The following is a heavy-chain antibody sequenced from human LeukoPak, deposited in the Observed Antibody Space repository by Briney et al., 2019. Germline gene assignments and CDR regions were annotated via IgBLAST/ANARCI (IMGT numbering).Heavy chain of an antibody. D-gene: IGHD3-22*01. Sequence: GGSLRLSCAASGVILSDHHMDWVRQAPGKGLEGVGRTRDKARGYTTEYAASVKGRFTISRDDSKTLVYLQMNSLKTEDTAVYFCARDGAEGDNSAFDMWGQGTVVTVSS. J-gene: IGHJ3*02. CDR2: TRDKARGYTT. V-gene: IGHV3-72*01. CDR1: GVILSDHH. CDR3: ARDGAEGDNSAFDM.